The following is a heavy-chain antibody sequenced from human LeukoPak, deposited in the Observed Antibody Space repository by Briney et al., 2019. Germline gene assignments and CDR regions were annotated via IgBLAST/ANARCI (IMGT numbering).Heavy chain of an antibody. D-gene: IGHD6-19*01. CDR2: IFPGDSDT. V-gene: IGHV5-51*01. Sequence: GESLKISCKGSGYTFTNFWIGWVRQMPGEGLEWMGIIFPGDSDTRYSPSFQGQVTISVDKSIGTAYLQWNRLKASDTAMCYCARPARPAITVAAYDYWGQGTLVTVSS. CDR3: ARPARPAITVAAYDY. J-gene: IGHJ4*02. CDR1: GYTFTNFW.